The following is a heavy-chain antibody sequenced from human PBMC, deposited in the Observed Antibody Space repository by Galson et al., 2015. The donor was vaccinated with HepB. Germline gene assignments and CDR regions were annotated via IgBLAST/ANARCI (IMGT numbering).Heavy chain of an antibody. Sequence: SVKVSCKASGDTFNNYAFNWVRQAPGQGLEWMGGVLPVFDTPIYAQKFQDRVTITADESTSTVYMESSRLRSDDTAVYYCARDRHNYYDSRGYSGSFDIWGQGTLVTVSS. D-gene: IGHD3-22*01. CDR2: VLPVFDTP. J-gene: IGHJ4*02. CDR1: GDTFNNYA. CDR3: ARDRHNYYDSRGYSGSFDI. V-gene: IGHV1-69*13.